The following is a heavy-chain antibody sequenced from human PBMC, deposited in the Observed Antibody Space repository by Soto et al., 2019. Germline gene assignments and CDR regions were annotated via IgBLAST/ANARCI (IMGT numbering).Heavy chain of an antibody. Sequence: QVQLVQSGNEVKKSGSSVKVSCKASGGTFSTYAISWVRQAPGQGLEWMGGVIPIFGTTNYAQKFQGRLTITADESTSTFNMELSSPKSEDTAVYFCARTEISMIRVVRNPYNYYGMDVWGQGTTVTVSS. CDR1: GGTFSTYA. CDR3: ARTEISMIRVVRNPYNYYGMDV. CDR2: VIPIFGTT. J-gene: IGHJ6*02. V-gene: IGHV1-69*01. D-gene: IGHD3-10*01.